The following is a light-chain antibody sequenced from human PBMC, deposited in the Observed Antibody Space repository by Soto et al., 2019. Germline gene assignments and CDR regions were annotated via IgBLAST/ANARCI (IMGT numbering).Light chain of an antibody. V-gene: IGLV2-8*01. CDR3: SSYAGSNNNV. J-gene: IGLJ1*01. CDR1: SSDVGGYNY. Sequence: QSVLTQPPSASGSPGQSVTISCTGTSSDVGGYNYVSWYQQHPGKAPKLMIHEVSKRASGVPDRFSGSKSGNTASLTVSGLQAEDEADYYCSSYAGSNNNVFGTGTKVTVL. CDR2: EVS.